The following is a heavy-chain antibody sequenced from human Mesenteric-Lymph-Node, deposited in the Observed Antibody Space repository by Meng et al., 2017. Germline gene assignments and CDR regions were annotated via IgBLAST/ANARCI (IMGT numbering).Heavy chain of an antibody. CDR3: ARRRGGSGRDC. CDR1: GGSISSNGYY. V-gene: IGHV4-39*01. Sequence: QERGPGPVKPYQTLSLPCPVSGGSISSNGYYWDWVRQPPGKGLEWIGAIYHSGSTSYNPSLQSRVTMFVDTSKNQFSLMLTSVTATDTAVYYCARRRGGSGRDCWGQGTLVTVSS. CDR2: IYHSGST. D-gene: IGHD3-10*01. J-gene: IGHJ4*02.